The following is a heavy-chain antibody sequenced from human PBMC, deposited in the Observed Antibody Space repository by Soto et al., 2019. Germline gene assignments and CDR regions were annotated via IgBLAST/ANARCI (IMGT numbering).Heavy chain of an antibody. D-gene: IGHD2-2*01. CDR1: GFTFSSYG. CDR3: ATYCSSTSCPYYYYGMDV. CDR2: ISYDGSNK. J-gene: IGHJ6*02. V-gene: IGHV3-30*03. Sequence: GGSLRLSCAASGFTFSSYGMHWVRQAPGKGLEWVAVISYDGSNKYYAGSVKGRFTISRDNSKNTLYLQMNSLRAEDTAVYYCATYCSSTSCPYYYYGMDVWGQGTTVTVSS.